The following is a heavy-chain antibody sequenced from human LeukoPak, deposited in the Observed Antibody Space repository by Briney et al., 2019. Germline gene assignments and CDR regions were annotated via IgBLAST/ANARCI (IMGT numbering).Heavy chain of an antibody. CDR3: ARRGGSSPRLNLYYFDY. V-gene: IGHV4-38-2*02. J-gene: IGHJ4*02. D-gene: IGHD6-6*01. CDR1: GYSISSGYY. Sequence: SETLPLTCTVSGYSISSGYYWGWIRQPPGKGLEWIGSIYHSGSTYYNPSLKSRVTISVDPSKNQFSLKLSSVTAADTAVYYCARRGGSSPRLNLYYFDYWGQGTLVTVSS. CDR2: IYHSGST.